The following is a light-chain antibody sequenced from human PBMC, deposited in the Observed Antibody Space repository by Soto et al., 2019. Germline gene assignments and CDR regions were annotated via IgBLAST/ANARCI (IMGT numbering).Light chain of an antibody. Sequence: DIVMTQSPLSLPVTPGEPASISCRSSQSLLYSNGYNYLDWYLQKPGQSPQLLIYMGSNRASGVPERFSGSGSGTHFTLKISRVEAEDVGIYYCMQGLQDLTFGQGTRLEIK. CDR3: MQGLQDLT. J-gene: IGKJ5*01. V-gene: IGKV2-28*01. CDR1: QSLLYSNGYNY. CDR2: MGS.